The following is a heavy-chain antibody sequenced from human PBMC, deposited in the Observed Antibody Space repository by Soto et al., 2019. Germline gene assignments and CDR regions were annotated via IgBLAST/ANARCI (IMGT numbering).Heavy chain of an antibody. V-gene: IGHV3-21*01. J-gene: IGHJ6*02. CDR2: ISSSSFSI. CDR1: GFTFSSYS. CDR3: ARNESSNIYGMDV. D-gene: IGHD6-6*01. Sequence: EVQLVESGGGLVKPGGSLRRSCAASGFTFSSYSMNWVRQAPGKGLEWVSSISSSSFSINYADSVKGRFSISRDNAQNSLHLQMNNLRAEDTAVYYCARNESSNIYGMDVWGQGTTVTVSS.